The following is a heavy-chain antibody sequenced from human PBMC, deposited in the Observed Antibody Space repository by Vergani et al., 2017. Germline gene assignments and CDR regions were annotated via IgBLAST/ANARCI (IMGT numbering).Heavy chain of an antibody. V-gene: IGHV1-69*08. CDR2: IIPILGIA. CDR1: GGTFSSYT. J-gene: IGHJ5*02. Sequence: QVQLVQSGAEVKKPGSSVKVSCKASGGTFSSYTISWVRQAPGQGLEWMGRIIPILGIANYAQKFQGRVTITADKSTSTASMELSSLRSEDTAVYYCAIDPYYYDSSGLHGFDPWGQGTLVTVSS. CDR3: AIDPYYYDSSGLHGFDP. D-gene: IGHD3-22*01.